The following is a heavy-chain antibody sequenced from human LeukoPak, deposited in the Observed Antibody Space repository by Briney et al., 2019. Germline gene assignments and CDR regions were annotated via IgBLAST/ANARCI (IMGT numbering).Heavy chain of an antibody. J-gene: IGHJ6*02. D-gene: IGHD2-2*02. CDR3: ARDNSRAYCSSTSCYTDDYYYYGMDV. CDR1: GGSFSGYY. CDR2: INHSGST. Sequence: SETLSLTCAVYGGSFSGYYWSWIRQPPGKGLEWIGEINHSGSTNYNPSLKSRVTISVDTSKNQFSLKLSSVTAADTAVYYCARDNSRAYCSSTSCYTDDYYYYGMDVWGQGTTVTVSS. V-gene: IGHV4-34*01.